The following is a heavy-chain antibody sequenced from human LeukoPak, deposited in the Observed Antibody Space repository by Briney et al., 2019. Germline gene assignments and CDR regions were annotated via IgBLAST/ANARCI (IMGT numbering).Heavy chain of an antibody. J-gene: IGHJ4*02. V-gene: IGHV1-18*01. D-gene: IGHD1-14*01. CDR3: ARTEPKSPGRPIDY. CDR1: GGTFSSYA. Sequence: ASVKVSCTASGGTFSSYAISWVRQAPGQGLEWMGWISAYNGNTNYAQKLQGRVTMTTDTSTSTAYMELRSLRSDDTAVYYCARTEPKSPGRPIDYWGQGTLVTVSS. CDR2: ISAYNGNT.